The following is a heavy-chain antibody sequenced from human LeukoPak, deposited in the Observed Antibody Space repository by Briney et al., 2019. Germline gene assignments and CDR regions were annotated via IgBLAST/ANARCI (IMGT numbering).Heavy chain of an antibody. D-gene: IGHD1-26*01. CDR1: GGSISSYY. J-gene: IGHJ6*03. CDR3: ARTGAGYYYYYMDV. V-gene: IGHV4-59*08. Sequence: SETLSLTCTVSGGSISSYYWSWIRQPPGKGLEWIGIIYRSGSTYSNPSLRGRVTISVDTSKNQFSLKLSSVTAADTAVYYCARTGAGYYYYYMDVWGKGTTVTVSS. CDR2: IYRSGST.